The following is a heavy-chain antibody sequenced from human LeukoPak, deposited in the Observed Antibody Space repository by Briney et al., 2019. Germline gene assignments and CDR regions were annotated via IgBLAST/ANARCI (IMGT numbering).Heavy chain of an antibody. D-gene: IGHD3-22*01. CDR2: INHSGST. V-gene: IGHV4-34*01. CDR3: ARGGSHQYCYDSSGYYY. CDR1: GGSFSGYY. J-gene: IGHJ4*02. Sequence: SETLSLTCAVYGGSFSGYYWSWIRQPPGKGLEWIGEINHSGSTNYNPSLKSRVTISVDTSKNQFSLKLSSVTAADTAVYYCARGGSHQYCYDSSGYYYWGQGTLVTVSS.